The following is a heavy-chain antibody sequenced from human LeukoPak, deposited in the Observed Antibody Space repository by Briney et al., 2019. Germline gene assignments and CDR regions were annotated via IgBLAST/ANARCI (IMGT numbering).Heavy chain of an antibody. V-gene: IGHV3-7*01. D-gene: IGHD1-26*01. J-gene: IGHJ4*02. CDR3: AKASIAGAIGVFDH. Sequence: QPGGSLRLSCAAFGFTFNNYWMSWVRQAPGKGLEWVANINQDGSGKHYVDSVKGRFTISRDNAKNSLYLQMNSLRAEDTAVYFCAKASIAGAIGVFDHWGQGTMVTVSS. CDR1: GFTFNNYW. CDR2: INQDGSGK.